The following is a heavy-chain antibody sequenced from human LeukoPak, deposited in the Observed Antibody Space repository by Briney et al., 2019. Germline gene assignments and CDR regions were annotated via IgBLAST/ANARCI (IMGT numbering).Heavy chain of an antibody. V-gene: IGHV3-21*04. CDR3: AKGAMIVVVMTSDY. J-gene: IGHJ4*02. Sequence: GGSLRLSCAASGFTFSSYSMNWVRQAPGKGLEWVSSISSSSSYIYYAGSVKGRFTISRDNAKNSLYLQMNSLRAEDTAVYYCAKGAMIVVVMTSDYWGQGTLVTVSS. CDR2: ISSSSSYI. D-gene: IGHD3-22*01. CDR1: GFTFSSYS.